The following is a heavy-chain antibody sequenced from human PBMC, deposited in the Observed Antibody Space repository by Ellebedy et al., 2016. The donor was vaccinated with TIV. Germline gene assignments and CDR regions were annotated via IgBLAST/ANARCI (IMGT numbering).Heavy chain of an antibody. CDR2: ISGTGGRT. CDR1: GFTFSSYD. V-gene: IGHV3-23*01. CDR3: AKVSQMERRAFEY. Sequence: GESLKISXAASGFTFSSYDMNWVRQAPGKGLEWVSGISGTGGRTYFAESVKGRFTISRDNAKNTLYLEMNSLRAEDTAVYYCAKVSQMERRAFEYWGQGTLVTVSS. J-gene: IGHJ4*02. D-gene: IGHD1-26*01.